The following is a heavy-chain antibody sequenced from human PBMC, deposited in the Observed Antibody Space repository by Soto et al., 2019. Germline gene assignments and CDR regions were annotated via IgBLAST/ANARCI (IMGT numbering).Heavy chain of an antibody. Sequence: SETLSLTCSVSGGSITTGGYYWSWIRQHPGKGLEWIGYIYYSGNTYYNPSLKSRVTISLDTSKNQFSLKLSSVTAADTAVYYCARLVEQGDYFDYWGQGTLVTVS. CDR2: IYYSGNT. CDR3: ARLVEQGDYFDY. J-gene: IGHJ4*02. D-gene: IGHD2-8*02. CDR1: GGSITTGGYY. V-gene: IGHV4-31*03.